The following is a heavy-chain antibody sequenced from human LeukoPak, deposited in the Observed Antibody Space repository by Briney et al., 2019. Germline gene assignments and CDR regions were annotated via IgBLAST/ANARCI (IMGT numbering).Heavy chain of an antibody. CDR3: ARGYYTAWFDP. J-gene: IGHJ5*02. CDR2: IYYSGST. V-gene: IGHV4-59*01. Sequence: PSETLSLTCTVSGGSISSYYWSWIRQPPGKGLEWIGYIYYSGSTNYNPSLKSRVTISVDTSKNQFSLKLSSVTAADTAVYYCARGYYTAWFDPWGQGTLVTVSS. D-gene: IGHD3-3*01. CDR1: GGSISSYY.